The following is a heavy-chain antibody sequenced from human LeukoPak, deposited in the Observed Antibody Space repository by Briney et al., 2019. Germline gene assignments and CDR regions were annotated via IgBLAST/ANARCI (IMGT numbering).Heavy chain of an antibody. V-gene: IGHV1-46*01. CDR1: GYTFTSYG. CDR2: INPSGGST. Sequence: ASVKVSCKASGYTFTSYGISWVRQAPGQGLEWMGIINPSGGSTSYAQKFQGRVTMTRDTSTSTVYMELSSLRSEDTAVYYCARQRIADAFDIWGQGTMVTVSS. CDR3: ARQRIADAFDI. J-gene: IGHJ3*02. D-gene: IGHD2-15*01.